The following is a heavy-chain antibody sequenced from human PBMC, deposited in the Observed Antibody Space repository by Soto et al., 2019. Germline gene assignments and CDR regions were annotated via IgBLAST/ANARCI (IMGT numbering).Heavy chain of an antibody. CDR1: GFDFTNDG. V-gene: IGHV3-30*18. D-gene: IGHD3-10*01. J-gene: IGHJ6*02. CDR3: AKGQGGSPPGGMDV. Sequence: QVVLVESGGGVVQPGRALRLSCAASGFDFTNDGMLWVRQAPGKGLEWVALISFDGTTIHYGDSVKGRFTISRDNSKNTLFLQMKSLRPEDTGVYYCAKGQGGSPPGGMDVWGQGTTVTVSS. CDR2: ISFDGTTI.